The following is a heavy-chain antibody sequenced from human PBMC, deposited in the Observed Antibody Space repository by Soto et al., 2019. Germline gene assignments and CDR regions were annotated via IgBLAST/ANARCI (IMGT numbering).Heavy chain of an antibody. J-gene: IGHJ5*02. CDR3: AREDYKYWFDP. Sequence: ASVKVSCKAAGYTFTSYARHWGRQAPGQRLEWMGWINAGNGNTKYSQKFQGRVTITRDTSASTAYMELSSLRSEDTAVYYCAREDYKYWFDPWGQGTLVTVSS. V-gene: IGHV1-3*01. CDR2: INAGNGNT. D-gene: IGHD3-16*01. CDR1: GYTFTSYA.